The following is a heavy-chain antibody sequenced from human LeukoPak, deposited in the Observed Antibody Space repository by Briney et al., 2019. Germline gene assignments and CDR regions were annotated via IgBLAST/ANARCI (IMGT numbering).Heavy chain of an antibody. D-gene: IGHD3-10*01. CDR3: ARVGDCYGSEELDY. Sequence: GGSLRLSCAASGFTFSDSAMSWVRQAPGKGLEWVSTVIGSGRNTNYADSVKGRFTISRDNSKNTLFLQINNLRAEDTAIYYCARVGDCYGSEELDYWGQGTLVTVSS. CDR2: VIGSGRNT. J-gene: IGHJ4*02. CDR1: GFTFSDSA. V-gene: IGHV3-23*01.